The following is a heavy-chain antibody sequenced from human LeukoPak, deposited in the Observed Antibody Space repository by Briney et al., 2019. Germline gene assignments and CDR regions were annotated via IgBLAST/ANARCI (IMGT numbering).Heavy chain of an antibody. J-gene: IGHJ5*02. CDR1: GFTFSDYY. Sequence: GGSLRLSCAASGFTFSDYYMSWIRQAPGKGLEWVSYISSSGSTIYYADSVKGRFTISRDNAKNSLYLQTNSLRAEDTAVYYCARGLGYCSSTSCSENWFDPWGQGTLVTVSS. CDR2: ISSSGSTI. V-gene: IGHV3-11*01. D-gene: IGHD2-2*01. CDR3: ARGLGYCSSTSCSENWFDP.